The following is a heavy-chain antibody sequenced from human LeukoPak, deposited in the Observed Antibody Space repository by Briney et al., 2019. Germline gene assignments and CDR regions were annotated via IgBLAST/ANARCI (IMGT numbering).Heavy chain of an antibody. Sequence: SLRLSCAASGFTFDDYAMHWVRQAPGKGLEWVSGISWNSGSIGYADSVKGRFTISRDNAKNSLYLQMNSLRAEDTALYYCAKASVLLWFGEPHAFDNWGQGTMVTVSS. V-gene: IGHV3-9*01. CDR3: AKASVLLWFGEPHAFDN. CDR1: GFTFDDYA. CDR2: ISWNSGSI. J-gene: IGHJ3*02. D-gene: IGHD3-10*01.